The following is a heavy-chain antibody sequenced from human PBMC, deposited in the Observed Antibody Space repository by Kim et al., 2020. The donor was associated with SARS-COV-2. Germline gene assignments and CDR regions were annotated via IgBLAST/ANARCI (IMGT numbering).Heavy chain of an antibody. Sequence: GGSLRLSCAASGLTVSSNYMSWVRQAPGKGLEWVSVIYSGGSTYYADSVKGRFTISRDNSKNTLYLQMNSLRAEDTAVYYCARVGGVGYFDYWGQGTLVTVSS. CDR2: IYSGGST. CDR3: ARVGGVGYFDY. CDR1: GLTVSSNY. D-gene: IGHD1-26*01. J-gene: IGHJ4*02. V-gene: IGHV3-53*01.